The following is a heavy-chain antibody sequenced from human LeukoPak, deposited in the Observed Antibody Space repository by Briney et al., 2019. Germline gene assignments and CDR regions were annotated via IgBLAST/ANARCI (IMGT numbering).Heavy chain of an antibody. V-gene: IGHV3-30*18. D-gene: IGHD2-2*01. J-gene: IGHJ3*02. CDR3: AKDLPDHPPFAVVPAATLGTFDI. Sequence: GGSLRLSCAASGFTFSSYGMHWVRQAPGKGLEWVAVISYDGSNKYYADSVKGRFTISRDNSKNTLYLQMNSLRAEDTAVYYCAKDLPDHPPFAVVPAATLGTFDIWGHGTMVAVSS. CDR1: GFTFSSYG. CDR2: ISYDGSNK.